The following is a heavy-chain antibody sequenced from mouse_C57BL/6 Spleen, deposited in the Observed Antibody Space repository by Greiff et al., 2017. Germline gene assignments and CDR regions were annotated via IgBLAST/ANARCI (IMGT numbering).Heavy chain of an antibody. CDR3: ARTYGNFFDY. D-gene: IGHD2-10*02. J-gene: IGHJ2*01. Sequence: QVQLQQPGAELVMPGASVKLSCKASGYTFTSYWMHWVKQRPGQGLEWIGEIDPSDSYTNYNQKFKGKSTLTVDKSSSTAYMQLSSLTSEDSAVYYCARTYGNFFDYWDQGTTLTVSS. V-gene: IGHV1-69*01. CDR2: IDPSDSYT. CDR1: GYTFTSYW.